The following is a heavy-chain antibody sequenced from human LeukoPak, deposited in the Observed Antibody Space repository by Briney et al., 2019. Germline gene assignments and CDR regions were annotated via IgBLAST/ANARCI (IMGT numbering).Heavy chain of an antibody. CDR1: GGSISSSTYF. Sequence: SETLSLTCTVSGGSISSSTYFWGWIRQPPGKGLEWIGSIYHGGSTYYNPSLRSRVIVSVDTSKNHFSLKMSSVTAADTAVYYCARDLASCAGDCYSDGFDYWGQGALVTVSS. V-gene: IGHV4-39*07. D-gene: IGHD2-21*02. J-gene: IGHJ4*02. CDR3: ARDLASCAGDCYSDGFDY. CDR2: IYHGGST.